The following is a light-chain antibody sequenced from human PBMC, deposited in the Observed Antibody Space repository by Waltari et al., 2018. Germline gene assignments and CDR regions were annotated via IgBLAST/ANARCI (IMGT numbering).Light chain of an antibody. Sequence: QSALTQPASVSGSPGQSITISCTGTSSDVGSYNLVSWYQQHPGKAPKFMIYEGTKRPPGVSNRFSGSKSGNTASLTISGLQAEDEGDYYCCSYAGSAFKFGGGTKLTVL. J-gene: IGLJ3*02. CDR3: CSYAGSAFK. V-gene: IGLV2-23*01. CDR1: SSDVGSYNL. CDR2: EGT.